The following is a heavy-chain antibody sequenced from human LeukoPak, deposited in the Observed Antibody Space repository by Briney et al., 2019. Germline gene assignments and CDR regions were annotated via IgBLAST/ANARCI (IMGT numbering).Heavy chain of an antibody. J-gene: IGHJ4*02. CDR1: GFTFSSYD. CDR2: IGTAGDT. D-gene: IGHD2-2*01. V-gene: IGHV3-13*01. Sequence: PGGSLRLSCAASGFTFSSYDMHWVRQATGKGLEWVSAIGTAGDTYYPGSVKGRFTISRENAKNSLYLQMNSLRAGDTAVYYCARGGYCGSTSCYGSFDYWGQGTLVTVSS. CDR3: ARGGYCGSTSCYGSFDY.